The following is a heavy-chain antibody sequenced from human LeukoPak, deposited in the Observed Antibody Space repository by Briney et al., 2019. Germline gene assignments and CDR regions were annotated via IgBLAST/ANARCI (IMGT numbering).Heavy chain of an antibody. J-gene: IGHJ5*02. D-gene: IGHD2-15*01. CDR1: GGSFSGYY. Sequence: PSETLSLTCAVYGGSFSGYYWSWIRQPPGKGLEWIGEINHSGSTNYNPSLKSRVTISVDTSKNQFSLKLSSVTAADTAVYYCARDLPYCSGGSCSTWGQGTLVTVSS. CDR3: ARDLPYCSGGSCST. V-gene: IGHV4-34*01. CDR2: INHSGST.